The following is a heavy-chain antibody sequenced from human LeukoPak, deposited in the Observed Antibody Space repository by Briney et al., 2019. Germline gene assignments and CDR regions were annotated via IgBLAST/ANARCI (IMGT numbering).Heavy chain of an antibody. CDR2: IIPIFGTA. CDR1: GGTFSSYA. Sequence: SVKVSCKASGGTFSSYAISWVRQAPGQGLEWMGGIIPIFGTANYAQKFQGRVTITTDESTSTAYMELSSLRSEDTAVCYCASSSSGYYYNWFDPWGQGTLVTVSS. CDR3: ASSSSGYYYNWFDP. D-gene: IGHD3-22*01. J-gene: IGHJ5*02. V-gene: IGHV1-69*05.